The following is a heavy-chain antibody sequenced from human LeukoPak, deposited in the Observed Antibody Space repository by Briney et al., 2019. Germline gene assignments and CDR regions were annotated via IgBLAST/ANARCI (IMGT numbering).Heavy chain of an antibody. V-gene: IGHV4-59*08. Sequence: SETLSLTCTVSGGSISSYYWSWIRQPPGKGLEWIGYIYYSGRTNYNPSLKSRLTISVATSNNQFSLKLTSVTAAATAVYSWAGRNDYSNYRGGDSYYYYYYGMDVWGQGTTVTVSS. D-gene: IGHD4-11*01. CDR2: IYYSGRT. J-gene: IGHJ6*02. CDR1: GGSISSYY. CDR3: AGRNDYSNYRGGDSYYYYYYGMDV.